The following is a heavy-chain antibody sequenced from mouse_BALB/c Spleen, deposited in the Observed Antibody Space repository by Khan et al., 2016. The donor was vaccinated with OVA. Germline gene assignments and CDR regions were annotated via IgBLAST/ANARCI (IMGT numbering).Heavy chain of an antibody. D-gene: IGHD1-1*01. CDR2: ISYSGNT. CDR1: GYSITSDYA. V-gene: IGHV3-2*02. CDR3: ARVYGGDLDY. Sequence: EVELVESGPGLVKPSQSLSLTCTVTGYSITSDYAWNWIRQFPGNKLEWMGYISYSGNTKYNPSLKSRISITRDTSKNQFFLQLNSVTIEDAATYYWARVYGGDLDYWGQGTTLTVSS. J-gene: IGHJ2*01.